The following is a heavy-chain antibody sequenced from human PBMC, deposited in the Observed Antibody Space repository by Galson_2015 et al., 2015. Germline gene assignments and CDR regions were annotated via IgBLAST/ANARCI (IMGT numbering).Heavy chain of an antibody. V-gene: IGHV6-1*01. CDR2: TYYRSKWYN. CDR1: GDSVSSNSAA. J-gene: IGHJ4*02. Sequence: CAISGDSVSSNSAAWNWIRQSPSRGLEWLGRTYYRSKWYNDYAVSVKSRITINPDTSKNQFSLKLSSVTAADTAVYYCARHSGWYYYSSGGYSSPYYFVYSDQGTLFTVSS. CDR3: ARHSGWYYYSSGGYSSPYYFVY. D-gene: IGHD3-10*01.